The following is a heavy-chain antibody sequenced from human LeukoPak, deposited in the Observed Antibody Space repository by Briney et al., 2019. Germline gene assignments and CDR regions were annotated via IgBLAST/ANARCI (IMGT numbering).Heavy chain of an antibody. J-gene: IGHJ3*02. D-gene: IGHD6-19*01. CDR1: GFTFSSYW. V-gene: IGHV3-48*01. CDR2: ISSSSSTI. Sequence: PGGSLRLSCAASGFTFSSYWMTWVRQAPGKGLEWVSYISSSSSTIYYADSVKGRFTISRDNAKNSLYLQMNSLRAEDTAVYYCARVGSSGWSRAFDIWGQGTMVTVSS. CDR3: ARVGSSGWSRAFDI.